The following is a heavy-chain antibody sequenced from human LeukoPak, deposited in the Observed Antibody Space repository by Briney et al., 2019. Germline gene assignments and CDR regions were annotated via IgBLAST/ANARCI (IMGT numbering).Heavy chain of an antibody. J-gene: IGHJ6*02. CDR3: VKPVAATLFNGLDV. CDR2: ISSDGGTT. Sequence: GGSLRLSCSASGFTFSSYAMHWGRHAPRGGGEYVSAISSDGGTTYYADSVKGRFTISRDNSKNTLYLQMSSLRADDTAVYYCVKPVAATLFNGLDVWGQGTTVTVSS. D-gene: IGHD2-15*01. CDR1: GFTFSSYA. V-gene: IGHV3-64D*06.